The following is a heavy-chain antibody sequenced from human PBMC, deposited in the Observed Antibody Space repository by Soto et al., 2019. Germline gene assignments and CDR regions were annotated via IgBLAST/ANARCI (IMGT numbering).Heavy chain of an antibody. CDR1: GGSISSGDYY. CDR2: LYYSGST. CDR3: ARGSEWDLSGGMDV. D-gene: IGHD1-26*01. V-gene: IGHV4-30-4*01. Sequence: QVQLQESGPGLVKPSQTLSLTCTVSGGSISSGDYYWSWIRQPPGKGLEWIGYLYYSGSTYYNPSLKSRVTISVDTSKSQFSLKLSSVTAADTAVYYCARGSEWDLSGGMDVWGQGTTVTVSS. J-gene: IGHJ6*02.